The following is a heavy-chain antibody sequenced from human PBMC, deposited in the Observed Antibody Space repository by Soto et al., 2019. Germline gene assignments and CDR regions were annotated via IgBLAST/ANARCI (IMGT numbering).Heavy chain of an antibody. V-gene: IGHV4-4*02. Sequence: PSETLSLTCAVSGGSISSSNWWSWVRQPPGKGLEWIGEIYHSGSTNYNPSLKSRVTISVDKSKNQFSLKLSSVTAADTAVYYCARDVVVVPADHYYYYYYGMDVWGQGTTVTVS. CDR2: IYHSGST. J-gene: IGHJ6*02. CDR1: GGSISSSNW. CDR3: ARDVVVVPADHYYYYYYGMDV. D-gene: IGHD2-2*01.